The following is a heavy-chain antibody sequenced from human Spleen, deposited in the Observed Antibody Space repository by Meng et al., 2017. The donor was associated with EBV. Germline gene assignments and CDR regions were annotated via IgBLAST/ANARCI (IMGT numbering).Heavy chain of an antibody. D-gene: IGHD6-13*01. CDR3: ARGMVAAPKHWFAP. CDR1: GGSFSGHH. J-gene: IGHJ5*02. Sequence: VQQQQWGAGLLEPSESLSLVCVVDGGSFSGHHWMWIRQPPRKGLEWIGDINRSGSTSNSTSLKSRVTISVDTSKSQLSLKQSSVTAADTTVYYCARGMVAAPKHWFAPWGQGTLVTVSS. CDR2: INRSGST. V-gene: IGHV4-34*01.